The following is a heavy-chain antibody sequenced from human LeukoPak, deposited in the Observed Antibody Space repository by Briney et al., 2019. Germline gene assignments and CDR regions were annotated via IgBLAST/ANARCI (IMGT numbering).Heavy chain of an antibody. CDR1: GYTFTGYY. J-gene: IGHJ4*01. D-gene: IGHD3-16*01. V-gene: IGHV1-2*02. CDR3: ARGGRGTYAPVDY. CDR2: INPNSGDT. Sequence: ASVNFSCKASGYTFTGYYMHWVRQAPGLGLEWLGWINPNSGDTNYAQNFQGRVTMATDTSISTAYMDLSRLRSDDTAVYYCARGGRGTYAPVDYWGQRTLVTVSS.